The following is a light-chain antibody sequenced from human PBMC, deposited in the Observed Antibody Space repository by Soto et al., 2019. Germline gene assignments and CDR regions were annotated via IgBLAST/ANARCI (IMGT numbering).Light chain of an antibody. CDR3: RFYVTSPFT. CDR2: GAS. V-gene: IGKV3-20*01. Sequence: EIVLTPSPGTLSLSPGERATLSCRASQSVSSNYLAWYQQKPGQAPRLLSYGASRRATGITDRISGSGYGTDFTLTISRVESEDCAVYCCRFYVTSPFTFGPGSKVDIK. J-gene: IGKJ3*01. CDR1: QSVSSNY.